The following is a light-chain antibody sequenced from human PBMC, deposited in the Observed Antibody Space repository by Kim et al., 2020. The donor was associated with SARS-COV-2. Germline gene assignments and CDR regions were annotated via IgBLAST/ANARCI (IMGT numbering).Light chain of an antibody. CDR3: QQSIT. CDR2: GAA. CDR1: QSRRRS. J-gene: IGKJ4*01. Sequence: ATLSVSPGESVTHSCRASQSRRRSLAWYQQKPGQAPRLLIYGAASRPADVPGRFSGSGSGTQFTLTISSLQSDDFAVYYCQQSITFGGGTKVDIK. V-gene: IGKV3-15*01.